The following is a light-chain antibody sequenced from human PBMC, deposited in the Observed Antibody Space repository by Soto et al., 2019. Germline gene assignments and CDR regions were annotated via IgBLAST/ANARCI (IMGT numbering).Light chain of an antibody. CDR3: QQYDSSQFT. CDR2: GAS. J-gene: IGKJ3*01. Sequence: EIVLTQSPGTLSLSPGERATLSCRASQSVISSYLAWYQQKPGQAPRLLIYGASSRATGIPDRFSGSGSGTDFTVTISRVEPEDFGVYYCQQYDSSQFTFGPGTKMDIK. V-gene: IGKV3-20*01. CDR1: QSVISSY.